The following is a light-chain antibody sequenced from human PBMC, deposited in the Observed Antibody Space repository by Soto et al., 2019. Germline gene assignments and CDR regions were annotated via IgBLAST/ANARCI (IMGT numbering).Light chain of an antibody. CDR2: DAS. Sequence: EIVLTQSPATLFLSPGERATLSCRASQSVSRNLAWYQQKPGQAPRLLIYDASNRATGIPARFSGSGSVTDFTLTISSLEPEDFAVYYCQQRSNWATFGPGTKVD. J-gene: IGKJ3*01. CDR1: QSVSRN. CDR3: QQRSNWAT. V-gene: IGKV3-11*01.